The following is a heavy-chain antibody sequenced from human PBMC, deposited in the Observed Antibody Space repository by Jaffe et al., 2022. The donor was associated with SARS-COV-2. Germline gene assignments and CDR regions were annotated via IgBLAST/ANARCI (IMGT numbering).Heavy chain of an antibody. V-gene: IGHV3-21*01. CDR2: ISSSSSYI. Sequence: EVQLVESGGGLVKPGGSLRLSCAASGFTFSSYSMNWVRQAPGKGLEWVSSISSSSSYIYYADSVKGRFTISRDNAKRSLYLQMNSLRAEDTAVYYCAIVGRLDAFDIWGQGTMVTVSS. CDR1: GFTFSSYS. J-gene: IGHJ3*02. D-gene: IGHD1-26*01. CDR3: AIVGRLDAFDI.